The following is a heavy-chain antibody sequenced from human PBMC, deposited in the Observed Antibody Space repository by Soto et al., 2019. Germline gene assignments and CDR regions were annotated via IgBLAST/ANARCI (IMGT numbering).Heavy chain of an antibody. CDR1: GFSLTTRGVG. J-gene: IGHJ5*02. D-gene: IGHD3-16*01. Sequence: QITLKKSGPTLVKPTQTLTLTCTLSGFSLTTRGVGVGWIRQPPGKALECLALIYWDDDKRYSPSLQSRLSITKDTSKNQVVLTMTNVDPVDTATYYCAHIPNYYQYDWFDPWGQGTLVSVSS. CDR2: IYWDDDK. V-gene: IGHV2-5*02. CDR3: AHIPNYYQYDWFDP.